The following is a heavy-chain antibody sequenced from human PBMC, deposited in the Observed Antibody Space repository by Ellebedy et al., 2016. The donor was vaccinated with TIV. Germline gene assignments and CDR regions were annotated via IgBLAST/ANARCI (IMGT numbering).Heavy chain of an antibody. V-gene: IGHV1-2*04. CDR1: GGTFSSYA. Sequence: ASVKVSCXASGGTFSSYAISWVRQAPGQGLEWMGWINPNSGGTNYAQKFQGWVTMTRDTSISTAYMELSRLRSDDTAVYYCARDPATGYPGGGDYWGQGTLVTVSS. CDR3: ARDPATGYPGGGDY. D-gene: IGHD3-9*01. CDR2: INPNSGGT. J-gene: IGHJ4*02.